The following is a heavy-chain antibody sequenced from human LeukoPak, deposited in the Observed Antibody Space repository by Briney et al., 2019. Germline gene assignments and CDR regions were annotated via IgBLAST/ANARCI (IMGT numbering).Heavy chain of an antibody. CDR1: GYTFTGYY. CDR2: INPNSGGT. V-gene: IGHV1-2*02. D-gene: IGHD6-6*01. J-gene: IGHJ3*02. CDR3: ARAKVVDAFDI. Sequence: ASVKVSCKASGYTFTGYYMHWVRQAPGQGLEWMGWINPNSGGTNYAQKFQGRVTMTRDASISTAYMELSRLRSDDTTVYYCARAKVVDAFDIWGQGTMVTVSS.